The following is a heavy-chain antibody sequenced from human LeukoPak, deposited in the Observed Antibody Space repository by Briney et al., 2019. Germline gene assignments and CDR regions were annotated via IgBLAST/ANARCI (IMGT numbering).Heavy chain of an antibody. CDR2: IYYSRST. Sequence: PSETLPLTCTVSGGSISSSCYYWGWLRQPPGRGLEWFGSIYYSRSTYNNPSLKSRVPISVAPSQNQFCLKLCALSAAAPAVYYCARHVEYSYGYVYWGQGTLVTVSS. D-gene: IGHD5-18*01. V-gene: IGHV4-39*01. CDR1: GGSISSSCYY. J-gene: IGHJ4*02. CDR3: ARHVEYSYGYVY.